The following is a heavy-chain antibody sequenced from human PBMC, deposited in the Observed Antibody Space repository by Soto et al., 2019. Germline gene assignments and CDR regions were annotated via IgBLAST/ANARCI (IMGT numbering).Heavy chain of an antibody. CDR1: GFTVSSNY. V-gene: IGHV3-53*01. CDR3: ARRQWLVGGYAFDI. D-gene: IGHD6-19*01. CDR2: IYSGGST. J-gene: IGHJ3*02. Sequence: EVQLVESGGGLIQPGGSLRLSCAASGFTVSSNYMSWVRQAPGKGLEWVSVIYSGGSTYYADSVKGRFTISRDNSKNTLYLQMNSLRAEDTAVYYCARRQWLVGGYAFDIRGQGTMVTVSS.